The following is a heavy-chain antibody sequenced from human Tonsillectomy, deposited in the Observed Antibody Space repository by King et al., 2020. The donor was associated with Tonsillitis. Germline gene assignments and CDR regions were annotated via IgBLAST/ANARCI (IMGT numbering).Heavy chain of an antibody. Sequence: LQLQESGPGLVKPSETLSLTCTVSGGSISSSSYYWGWIRQPPGKGLEWIGSIYYSGSTYYNPSLKSRVTISVDTSKNQFSLKLSSVTAADTAVYYCARDLAWYYYDSSGLGFDPWGQGTLVTVSS. CDR1: GGSISSSSYY. J-gene: IGHJ5*02. CDR2: IYYSGST. V-gene: IGHV4-39*01. D-gene: IGHD3-22*01. CDR3: ARDLAWYYYDSSGLGFDP.